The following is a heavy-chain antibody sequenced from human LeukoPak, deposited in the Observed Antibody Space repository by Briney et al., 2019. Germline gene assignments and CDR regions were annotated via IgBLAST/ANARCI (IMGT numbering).Heavy chain of an antibody. CDR3: ARVPSVRSYYYYMDV. Sequence: SETLSLTCTASGYSISSGYYWGWIRQPPGKGLEWIGSIYHSGSTYYNPSLKSRVTIPVDTSKNQFSLKLSSVTAADTAVYYCARVPSVRSYYYYMDVWGKGTTVTVSS. V-gene: IGHV4-38-2*02. CDR1: GYSISSGYY. J-gene: IGHJ6*03. CDR2: IYHSGST.